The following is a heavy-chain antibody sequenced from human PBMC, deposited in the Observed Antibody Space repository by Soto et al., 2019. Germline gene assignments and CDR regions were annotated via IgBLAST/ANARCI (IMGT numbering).Heavy chain of an antibody. D-gene: IGHD1-26*01. Sequence: ASVKVSCKASGGTFSSYAISWVRQAPGQGLEWMGGIIPIFGTANYAQKFQGRVTITADESTSTAYMELSSLRSEDTAVYYCARGGIVGAKRTLYYWGQGTLVTVSS. J-gene: IGHJ4*02. CDR3: ARGGIVGAKRTLYY. CDR2: IIPIFGTA. CDR1: GGTFSSYA. V-gene: IGHV1-69*13.